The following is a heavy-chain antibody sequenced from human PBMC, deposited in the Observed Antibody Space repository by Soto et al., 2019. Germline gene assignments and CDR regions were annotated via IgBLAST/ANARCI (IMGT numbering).Heavy chain of an antibody. CDR3: ARGSGTVAY. Sequence: QVQLVESGGGLVKPGGSLRLSCAVSGFIVSDYDMNGVRQAPGKGLEWVSYITSSGSTIHYADSVKGRFTVSRDNGKNSLYLQMHSLRAEDTAVYYCARGSGTVAYWGQGTLVTVSS. CDR1: GFIVSDYD. J-gene: IGHJ4*02. CDR2: ITSSGSTI. D-gene: IGHD1-7*01. V-gene: IGHV3-11*01.